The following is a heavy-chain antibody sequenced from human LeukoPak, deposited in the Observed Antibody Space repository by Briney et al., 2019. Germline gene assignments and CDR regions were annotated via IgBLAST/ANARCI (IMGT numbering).Heavy chain of an antibody. Sequence: SENLSLNCTVSGGSISSYYWRWLRQPPGMGLEGIGYICYSGSTNSKPSLKSRVTISVATSKTQSPLQLSSVPAADTAVYSCARAQPGGDVLRYLAWYPNRFAPCGQGTLVTVSS. J-gene: IGHJ5*02. D-gene: IGHD3-9*01. CDR1: GGSISSYY. V-gene: IGHV4-59*13. CDR2: ICYSGST. CDR3: ARAQPGGDVLRYLAWYPNRFAP.